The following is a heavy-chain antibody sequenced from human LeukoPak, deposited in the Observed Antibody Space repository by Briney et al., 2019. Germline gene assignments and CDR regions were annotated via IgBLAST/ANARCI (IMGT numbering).Heavy chain of an antibody. J-gene: IGHJ5*02. Sequence: GSLRLSCAASGFTFSSYAMSWIRQPPGKGLEWIGEINHSGSTNYNPSLKSRVTISVDTSKNQFSLKLSSVTAADTAVYYCASQQQLVLLDWFDPWGQGTLVTVSS. V-gene: IGHV4-34*01. D-gene: IGHD6-13*01. CDR3: ASQQQLVLLDWFDP. CDR2: INHSGST. CDR1: GFTFSSYA.